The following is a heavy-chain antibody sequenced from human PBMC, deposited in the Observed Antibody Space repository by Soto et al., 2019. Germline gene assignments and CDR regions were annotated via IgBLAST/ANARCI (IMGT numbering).Heavy chain of an antibody. CDR2: ISSSGTTV. D-gene: IGHD5-12*01. CDR3: ARDSGYNAYADY. J-gene: IGHJ4*02. V-gene: IGHV3-11*01. Sequence: PGGSLRLSCAASGFTFSDSYMIWIRQAPGKGLEWVSYISSSGTTVYYADSVKGRFTFSRDNAKNSLYLQMNSLRAEDTAVYYCARDSGYNAYADYWGQGTLVTVSS. CDR1: GFTFSDSY.